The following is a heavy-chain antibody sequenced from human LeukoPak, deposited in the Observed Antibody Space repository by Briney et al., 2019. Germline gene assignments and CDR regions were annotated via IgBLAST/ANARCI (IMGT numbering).Heavy chain of an antibody. D-gene: IGHD5-12*01. CDR3: ARTAGGYAAFDY. CDR2: INHSGST. J-gene: IGHJ4*02. CDR1: GGSFSGYY. Sequence: SEALSLTCAVYGGSFSGYYWSWIRQPAGKGLEWIGEINHSGSTNYNPSLKSRVTISVDTSKNQFSLKLSSVTAADTAVYYCARTAGGYAAFDYWGQGTLVTVSS. V-gene: IGHV4-34*01.